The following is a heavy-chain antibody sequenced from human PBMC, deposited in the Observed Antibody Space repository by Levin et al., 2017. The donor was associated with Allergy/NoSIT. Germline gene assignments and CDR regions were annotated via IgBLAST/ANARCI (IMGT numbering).Heavy chain of an antibody. D-gene: IGHD2-15*01. CDR1: GGSISSSSYY. CDR3: ARRGWFLGFDY. Sequence: SETLSLTCTVSGGSISSSSYYWGWIRQPPGKGLEWIGSIYYSGSTYYNPSLKSRVTISVDTSKNQFSLKLSSVTAADTAVYYCARRGWFLGFDYWGQGTLVTVSS. CDR2: IYYSGST. V-gene: IGHV4-39*01. J-gene: IGHJ4*02.